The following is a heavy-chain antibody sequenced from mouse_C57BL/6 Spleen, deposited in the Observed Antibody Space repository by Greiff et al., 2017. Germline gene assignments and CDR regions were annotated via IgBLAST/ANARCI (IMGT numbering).Heavy chain of an antibody. CDR1: GFTFSDYY. J-gene: IGHJ2*01. Sequence: EVQGVESGGGLVQPGASLKLSCAASGFTFSDYYMYWVRQTPGQSLEWVAYISHGGGSTYYPDTVKGRFTLAGDNANTTLYLQRSRLKSEDTAMYYCARPNDDYYLYYFDYWGQGTTLTVSS. D-gene: IGHD2-3*01. V-gene: IGHV5-12*01. CDR2: ISHGGGST. CDR3: ARPNDDYYLYYFDY.